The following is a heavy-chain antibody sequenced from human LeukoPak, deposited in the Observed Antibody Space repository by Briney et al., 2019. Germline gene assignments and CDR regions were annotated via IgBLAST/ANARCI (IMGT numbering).Heavy chain of an antibody. CDR2: ISTTGDNT. D-gene: IGHD3-22*01. CDR1: GFTFSSYA. V-gene: IGHV3-23*01. J-gene: IGHJ4*02. CDR3: AKGTMIVVLGGY. Sequence: GGSLRLSCAASGFTFSSYAMNWVRQSPGKGLQWVTAISTTGDNTYYADSVKGRFTVSRDNSRNTLYLQMNSLRAEDTAVYYCAKGTMIVVLGGYWGQGTLVTVSS.